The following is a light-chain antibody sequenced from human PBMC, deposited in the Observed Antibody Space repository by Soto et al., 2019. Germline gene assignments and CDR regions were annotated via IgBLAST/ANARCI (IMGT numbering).Light chain of an antibody. J-gene: IGLJ1*01. CDR2: EAN. V-gene: IGLV2-23*01. CDR3: CSYAGTNTFV. Sequence: QSALTQPASVSGSPGQSITISCTGTSSDVGSYNLVSWYQQHPGKAPKLMIYEANKRPSGVSNRFSGSKSANTAYLTISGLQTEDEADYYCCSYAGTNTFVFGTGTKLTVL. CDR1: SSDVGSYNL.